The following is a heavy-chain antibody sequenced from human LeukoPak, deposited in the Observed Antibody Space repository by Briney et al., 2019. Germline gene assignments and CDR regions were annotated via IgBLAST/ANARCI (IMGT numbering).Heavy chain of an antibody. J-gene: IGHJ6*02. V-gene: IGHV3-33*01. CDR1: GFTFSSYG. Sequence: TGRSLRLSCAASGFTFSSYGMHWVRQAPGKGLEWVAGIWSDGSNKYYADSVKGHFPISSDNYKNTLHLKMNSLRVEATAVHYCASEGARGRPFHGSYYGIDVCGQGTTVTVSS. CDR2: IWSDGSNK. D-gene: IGHD3-10*01. CDR3: ASEGARGRPFHGSYYGIDV.